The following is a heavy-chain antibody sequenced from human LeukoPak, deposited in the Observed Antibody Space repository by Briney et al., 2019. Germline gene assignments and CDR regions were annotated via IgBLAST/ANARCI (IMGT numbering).Heavy chain of an antibody. J-gene: IGHJ4*02. CDR2: ISGGGDRT. CDR1: GGSISSSSYY. V-gene: IGHV3-23*01. CDR3: ARDWGY. Sequence: PSETLSLTCTVSGGSISSSSYYWGWVRQPPGKGLEWISAISGGGDRTYYADSVKGRLTISRDNSKNTVYLQMNSLRTEDTAIYYCARDWGYWGQGTLVTVSS. D-gene: IGHD3-16*01.